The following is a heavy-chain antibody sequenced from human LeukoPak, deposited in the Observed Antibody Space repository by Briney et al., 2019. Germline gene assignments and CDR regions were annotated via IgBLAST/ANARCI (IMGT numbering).Heavy chain of an antibody. Sequence: GASVKVSCKVSGYTLTELSMHWVRQAPGEGLEWMGGFDPEDGETIYAQKFQGRVTMAEDTSTDTAYMELSSLRSEDTAVYYCATVSVGATTLFYWGQGTLVTVSS. D-gene: IGHD1-26*01. J-gene: IGHJ4*02. V-gene: IGHV1-24*01. CDR3: ATVSVGATTLFY. CDR2: FDPEDGET. CDR1: GYTLTELS.